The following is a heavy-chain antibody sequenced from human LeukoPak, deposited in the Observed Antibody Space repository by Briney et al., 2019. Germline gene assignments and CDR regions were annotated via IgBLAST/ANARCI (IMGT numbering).Heavy chain of an antibody. CDR2: INSDGSST. J-gene: IGHJ3*02. V-gene: IGHV3-74*01. D-gene: IGHD6-13*01. CDR3: ARDGVAAAANDAFDI. CDR1: GFIFSSYW. Sequence: PGGSLRLSCAASGFIFSSYWMHWVRQAPGKGLVWVSRINSDGSSTSYADSVKGRFTISRDNAKNTLYLQMNSLRAEDTAVYYCARDGVAAAANDAFDIWGQGTMVTVSS.